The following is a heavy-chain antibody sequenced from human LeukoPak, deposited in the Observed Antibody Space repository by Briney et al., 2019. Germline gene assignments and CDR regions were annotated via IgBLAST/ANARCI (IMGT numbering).Heavy chain of an antibody. J-gene: IGHJ4*02. V-gene: IGHV4-4*07. CDR3: ARGARGSSGYYFDY. CDR1: GGSISSYY. CDR2: IYTSGST. D-gene: IGHD3-22*01. Sequence: SETLSLTCTVSGGSISSYYWSWIRQPPGKGLEWIGRIYTSGSTNYNPSLKSRVTMSVDTSKNQFSLKLSSVTAADTAVYYCARGARGSSGYYFDYWGQGTLVTVSS.